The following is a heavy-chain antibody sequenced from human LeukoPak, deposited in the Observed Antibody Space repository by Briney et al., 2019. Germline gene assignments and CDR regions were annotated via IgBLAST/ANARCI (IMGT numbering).Heavy chain of an antibody. CDR1: GFTFSSYA. CDR2: IAYDGGNK. Sequence: GRSLRLSCAASGFTFSSYAIHWVRQAPGKGLEWVAVIAYDGGNKYYADSVKGRFTISRDNSKNTLFLQMNSLRAEDTAVYYCTRDSSPWYYYDRSGSNGFDPWGQGTLVTVSS. CDR3: TRDSSPWYYYDRSGSNGFDP. V-gene: IGHV3-30-3*01. D-gene: IGHD3-22*01. J-gene: IGHJ5*02.